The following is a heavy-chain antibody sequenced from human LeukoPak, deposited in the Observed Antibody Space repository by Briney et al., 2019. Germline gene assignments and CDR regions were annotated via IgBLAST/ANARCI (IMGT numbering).Heavy chain of an antibody. V-gene: IGHV3-7*04. CDR3: ARAAAAGTCDY. CDR2: INQDGSGE. CDR1: GFAFSTIW. J-gene: IGHJ4*02. D-gene: IGHD6-13*01. Sequence: GGSLRPSCAASGFAFSTIWMSWVRQAPGKGLEWVANINQDGSGEYYVESVKGRFTISRDNGKNSLYLQMSSLRAEDTAVYYCARAAAAGTCDYWGQGTLVTVSS.